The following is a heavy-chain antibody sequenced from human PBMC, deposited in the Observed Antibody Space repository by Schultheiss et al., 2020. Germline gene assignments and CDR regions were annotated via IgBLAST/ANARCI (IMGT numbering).Heavy chain of an antibody. CDR1: GFTFSDAW. Sequence: GESLKISCAASGFTFSDAWMSWVRQAPGKGLEWVGRIKTKTDGGTADYAAPVKGRFTISRDDSKTTLYLQMNSLKTEDTAVYYCTRDPPFDYWGQGTLVTVSS. CDR3: TRDPPFDY. CDR2: IKTKTDGGTA. V-gene: IGHV3-15*01. J-gene: IGHJ4*02.